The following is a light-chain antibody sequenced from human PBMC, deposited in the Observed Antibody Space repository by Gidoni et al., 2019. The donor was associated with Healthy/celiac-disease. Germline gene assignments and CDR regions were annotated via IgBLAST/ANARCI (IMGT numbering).Light chain of an antibody. CDR2: KAS. V-gene: IGKV1-5*03. Sequence: DIQMTQSPSTLSASVGDRVTITCRASQSSSSWLAWYQQKPGKAPKLLIYKASSLESGVPSRFSGSGSGTEFTLTISSLQPDDFATYYCQQYNSIPATFXXXTKLEIK. CDR3: QQYNSIPAT. J-gene: IGKJ2*01. CDR1: QSSSSW.